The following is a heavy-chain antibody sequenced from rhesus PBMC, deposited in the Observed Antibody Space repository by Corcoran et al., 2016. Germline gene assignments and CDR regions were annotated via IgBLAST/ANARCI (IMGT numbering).Heavy chain of an antibody. J-gene: IGHJ1*01. D-gene: IGHD1-44*02. CDR1: GGSLSRGYYS. CDR2: ITDRGST. V-gene: IGHV4-122*02. Sequence: VQLQESGPGLVKPSATLSLTSPVSGGSLSRGYYSCRCIPPPPGKGLQWIGYITDRGSTSYNPALKSRVTMSRDTSKNQFSLKLSSVTAADTAVDYCARDGREGATLEYFEFWGQGALVTVSS. CDR3: ARDGREGATLEYFEF.